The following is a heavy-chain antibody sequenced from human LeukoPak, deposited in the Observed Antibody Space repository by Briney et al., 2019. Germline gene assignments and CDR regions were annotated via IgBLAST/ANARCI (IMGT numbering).Heavy chain of an antibody. Sequence: GESLKISCKGSGYSFTSYWIGWVRQMPGKGLEWMGIIYPGDSDTRYSPSFQGQVNISADKSISTAYLQWSSLKASDTAMYYCARSYSSSWFGFDPWGQGTLVTVSS. CDR1: GYSFTSYW. V-gene: IGHV5-51*01. CDR2: IYPGDSDT. D-gene: IGHD6-13*01. CDR3: ARSYSSSWFGFDP. J-gene: IGHJ5*02.